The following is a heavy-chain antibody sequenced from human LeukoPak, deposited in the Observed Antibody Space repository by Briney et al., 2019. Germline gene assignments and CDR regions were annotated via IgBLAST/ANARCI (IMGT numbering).Heavy chain of an antibody. CDR3: ARDRRVRGVYNWFDP. D-gene: IGHD3-10*01. Sequence: GGSLRLSCAASGFTFSNYAMRWVRQAPGKGLEWVSGISGSGDSTYYADSVKGRFTISRDNSKNTLYLQMNSLRAEDTAVYYCARDRRVRGVYNWFDPWGQGTLVTVSS. CDR2: ISGSGDST. V-gene: IGHV3-23*01. J-gene: IGHJ5*02. CDR1: GFTFSNYA.